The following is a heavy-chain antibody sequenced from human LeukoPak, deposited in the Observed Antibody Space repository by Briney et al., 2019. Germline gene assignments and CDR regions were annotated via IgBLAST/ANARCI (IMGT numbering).Heavy chain of an antibody. CDR3: ARLGRSGSPHGWFDP. CDR2: IYYSGST. J-gene: IGHJ5*02. CDR1: GGSISSSTYY. D-gene: IGHD3-22*01. Sequence: SETLSLTCTVSGGSISSSTYYWGWIRQPPGKGLECIGLIYYSGSTDYNPSLKSRVIISVDTAKNQFSLKLSSVTAADTAVYYCARLGRSGSPHGWFDPWGQGILVTVSS. V-gene: IGHV4-39*01.